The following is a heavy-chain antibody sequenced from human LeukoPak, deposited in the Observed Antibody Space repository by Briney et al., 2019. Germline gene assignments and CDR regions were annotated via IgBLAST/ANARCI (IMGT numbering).Heavy chain of an antibody. D-gene: IGHD5-12*01. CDR1: GFTFSAYY. CDR2: ISTTGSTI. J-gene: IGHJ4*02. Sequence: GGSLRLSCAASGFTFSAYYMSWIRQAPGKGLEWVLYISTTGSTIKYADSVKGRFTISRDNAKNSLFLHMNSLRAEDTAVYYCVRLKAAYTGYDIIDYWGQGTPITVSP. CDR3: VRLKAAYTGYDIIDY. V-gene: IGHV3-11*01.